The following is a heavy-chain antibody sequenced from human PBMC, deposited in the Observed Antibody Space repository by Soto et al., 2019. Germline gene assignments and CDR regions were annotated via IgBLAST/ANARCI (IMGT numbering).Heavy chain of an antibody. CDR2: ISGYNGDT. D-gene: IGHD6-13*01. CDR1: GYTFTSYG. CDR3: ARAPQTVAGAGIWY. V-gene: IGHV1-18*01. Sequence: QVQLVQSGAEVKKPGASVKVSCKASGYTFTSYGISWVRQAPGQGLEWMGWISGYNGDTNYAQKYQGRVTMTTDTSTSTAYMELRSLRSVDTAVYYCARAPQTVAGAGIWYWGQGTLVTVSS. J-gene: IGHJ4*02.